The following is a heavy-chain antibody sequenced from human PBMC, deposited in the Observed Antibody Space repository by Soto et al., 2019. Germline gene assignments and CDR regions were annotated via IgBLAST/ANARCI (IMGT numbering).Heavy chain of an antibody. Sequence: SETLSLTCTVSGGSISSYYWNWIRQPPGKGLEWIGYIYYSGSTNYNPSLKSRVTISVDTSKNQFSLKLSSVTAADTAVYYCARDVDTHGMDVWGQGTTVTVSS. V-gene: IGHV4-59*01. CDR3: ARDVDTHGMDV. D-gene: IGHD5-18*01. CDR1: GGSISSYY. J-gene: IGHJ6*02. CDR2: IYYSGST.